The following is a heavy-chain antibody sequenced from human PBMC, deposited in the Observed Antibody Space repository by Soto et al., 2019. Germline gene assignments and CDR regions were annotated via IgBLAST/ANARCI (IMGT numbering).Heavy chain of an antibody. Sequence: QVQLMQSGTEVAKPGASVKVSCKTSGKTVGTYGLSWVRQAPGQGLEWMGWIVGDSGATIYAPKFQGRLTMSTDTSTNTAYMELRSLTADDSALYYCARVAGYGSWSRRFDIWGQGTLVSVSS. CDR2: IVGDSGAT. D-gene: IGHD3-10*01. V-gene: IGHV1-18*01. CDR1: GKTVGTYG. CDR3: ARVAGYGSWSRRFDI. J-gene: IGHJ4*02.